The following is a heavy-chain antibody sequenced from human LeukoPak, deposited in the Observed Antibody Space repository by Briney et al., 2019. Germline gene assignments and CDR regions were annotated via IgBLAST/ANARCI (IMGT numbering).Heavy chain of an antibody. Sequence: PGGSLRLSCAASGFTFSNAWMTWARQAPGKGLEWVGRIKSKSKGGTRDYAAPVKGRFTISRDDSKNTVYLQMNSLKTEDTAVYYCTTDNPHFDQWGQGTVVTVSS. CDR1: GFTFSNAW. J-gene: IGHJ4*02. CDR2: IKSKSKGGTR. V-gene: IGHV3-15*01. CDR3: TTDNPHFDQ.